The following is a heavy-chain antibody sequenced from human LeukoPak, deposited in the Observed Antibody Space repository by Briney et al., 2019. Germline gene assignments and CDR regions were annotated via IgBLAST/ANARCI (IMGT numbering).Heavy chain of an antibody. CDR3: ARDPSAGSES. Sequence: GGSLRLSCAASGFTFSSHGMNWVRQAPGKGLEWVSGISPSGGITYYTDSVKGRFTISRDNAKSSLYLQMNSLRVEDTAVYYCARDPSAGSESWGQGTLVTVSS. CDR2: ISPSGGIT. CDR1: GFTFSSHG. V-gene: IGHV3-21*01. D-gene: IGHD6-25*01. J-gene: IGHJ4*02.